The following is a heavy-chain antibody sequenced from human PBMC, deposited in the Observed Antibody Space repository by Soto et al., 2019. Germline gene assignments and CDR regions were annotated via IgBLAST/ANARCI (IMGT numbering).Heavy chain of an antibody. Sequence: QVQLVQSGAEVKKPGSSVKVSCKASGGTFGSYTISWVRQAPGQGLEWMGRIIPILGRANYAQKLQGRVTITADKSTSTAYMEMSSLRSEDTAVYYCARLRDSDGMDVWGQGTTVTVSS. D-gene: IGHD1-26*01. CDR2: IIPILGRA. CDR1: GGTFGSYT. J-gene: IGHJ6*02. CDR3: ARLRDSDGMDV. V-gene: IGHV1-69*02.